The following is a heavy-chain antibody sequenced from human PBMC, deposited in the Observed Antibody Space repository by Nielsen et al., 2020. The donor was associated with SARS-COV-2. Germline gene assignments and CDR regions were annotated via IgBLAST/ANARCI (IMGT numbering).Heavy chain of an antibody. D-gene: IGHD5-18*01. CDR2: TNNAGTT. CDR3: ARGGYSYLYFDD. Sequence: SETLSLTCAISGGTFGIYYWSWIRQAPGKGLEWIGETNNAGTTNYNRSLKSRVSISKDTSKNQFSLKLNSVTAADTAVYYCARGGYSYLYFDDWGQGTQVIVSS. V-gene: IGHV4-34*01. J-gene: IGHJ4*02. CDR1: GGTFGIYY.